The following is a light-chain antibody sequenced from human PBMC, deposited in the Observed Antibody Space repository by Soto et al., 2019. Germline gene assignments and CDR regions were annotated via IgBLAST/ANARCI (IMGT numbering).Light chain of an antibody. CDR1: SSDVGGYNY. CDR3: SSYEGSKRV. J-gene: IGLJ1*01. CDR2: EVS. V-gene: IGLV2-8*01. Sequence: QSALTQPPSASGSPGQSVTISCTGTSSDVGGYNYVSWYQQHPGKAPKLMIYEVSKRPSGVPDRFSGSKSGNTASLTVSGLQAEDEADYYCSSYEGSKRVFGTGTKGTVL.